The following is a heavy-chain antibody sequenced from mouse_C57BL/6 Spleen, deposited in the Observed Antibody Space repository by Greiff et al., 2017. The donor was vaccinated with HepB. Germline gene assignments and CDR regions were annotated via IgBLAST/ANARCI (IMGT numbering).Heavy chain of an antibody. Sequence: QVQLKQSGAELVKPGASVKMSCKASGYTFTSYWITWVKQRPGQGLEWIGDIYPGSGSTNYNEKFKSKATLTVDTSSSTAYMQLSSLTSEDSAVYYGARAITTVVANYFDYWGQGTTLTVSS. CDR1: GYTFTSYW. J-gene: IGHJ2*01. CDR3: ARAITTVVANYFDY. D-gene: IGHD1-1*01. CDR2: IYPGSGST. V-gene: IGHV1-55*01.